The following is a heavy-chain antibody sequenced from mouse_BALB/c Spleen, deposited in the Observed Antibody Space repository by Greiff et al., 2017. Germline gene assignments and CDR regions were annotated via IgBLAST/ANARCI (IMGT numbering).Heavy chain of an antibody. CDR1: GYTFTSYW. J-gene: IGHJ3*01. CDR2: IDPSDSYT. V-gene: IGHV1S127*01. Sequence: VQLQQPGAELVKPGASVKMSCTASGYTFTSYWMHWVKQRPGQGLEWIGTIDPSDSYTSYNQKFKGKATLTVDTSSSTAYMQLSSLTSEDSAVYYCTRETRRQLGSFAYWGQGTLVTVSA. D-gene: IGHD3-2*01. CDR3: TRETRRQLGSFAY.